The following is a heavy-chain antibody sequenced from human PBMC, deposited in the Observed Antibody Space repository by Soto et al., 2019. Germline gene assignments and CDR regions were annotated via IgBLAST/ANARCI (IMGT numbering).Heavy chain of an antibody. CDR2: IRSKTYGGTT. CDR1: GFSFGDFS. CDR3: IYLYYFSSGYPPYRDV. V-gene: IGHV3-49*03. J-gene: IGHJ6*03. Sequence: GGSLRLSCTASGFSFGDFSMSWFRRPPGKGLEWVGFIRSKTYGGTTEYAASVRGRFTISRDDSKNIAYLQMSSLKAEDTAVYYCIYLYYFSSGYPPYRDVWGTGTTVTVSS. D-gene: IGHD3-10*01.